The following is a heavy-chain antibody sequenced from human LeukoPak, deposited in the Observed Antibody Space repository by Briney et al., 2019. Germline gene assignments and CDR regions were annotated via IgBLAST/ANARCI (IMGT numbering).Heavy chain of an antibody. J-gene: IGHJ6*02. V-gene: IGHV3-30*18. D-gene: IGHD3-3*01. CDR3: AKVVRGGDFWSGYYYGMDV. Sequence: GGSLRLSCAASGFTFSSYGMHWVRQAPGKGLEWVAVISYDGSNKYYADSVKGRFTISRDNSKDTLYLQMNSLRAEDTAVYYCAKVVRGGDFWSGYYYGMDVWGQGTTVTVSS. CDR2: ISYDGSNK. CDR1: GFTFSSYG.